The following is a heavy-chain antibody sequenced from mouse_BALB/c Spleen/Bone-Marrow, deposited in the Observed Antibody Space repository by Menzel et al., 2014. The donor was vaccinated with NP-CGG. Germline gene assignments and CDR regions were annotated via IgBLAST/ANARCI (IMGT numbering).Heavy chain of an antibody. Sequence: QVQLQQSGAELVRPGSSVKISCKASGYAFSSYWMTWVKQRPGQGLEWIGQIYPGDGETNYNGKFKGKATLTADKSSSTVYMQLSGLTSEDSAVYFCAKVTTGFAYWGQGTLVTVSA. D-gene: IGHD2-2*01. CDR2: IYPGDGET. CDR3: AKVTTGFAY. J-gene: IGHJ3*01. V-gene: IGHV1-80*01. CDR1: GYAFSSYW.